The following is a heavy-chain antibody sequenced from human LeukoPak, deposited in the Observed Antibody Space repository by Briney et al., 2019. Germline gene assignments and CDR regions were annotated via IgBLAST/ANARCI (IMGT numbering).Heavy chain of an antibody. CDR3: ARDRSVFWFDP. J-gene: IGHJ5*02. D-gene: IGHD3-16*01. CDR1: GGSISSYY. CDR2: IYYSGST. Sequence: PSETLSLTCTVSGGSISSYYWSWIRQPPGKGLEWIGYIYYSGSTNYNPSLKSRVTISVDTSKNQFSLKLSSVTAADTAVYYCARDRSVFWFDPWGQGTLVTVSS. V-gene: IGHV4-59*01.